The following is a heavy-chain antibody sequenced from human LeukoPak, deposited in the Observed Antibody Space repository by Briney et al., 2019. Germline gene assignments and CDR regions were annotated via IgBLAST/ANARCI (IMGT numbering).Heavy chain of an antibody. CDR3: AGQWLVRVWFDP. CDR1: GGSFCGYY. V-gene: IGHV4-34*01. J-gene: IGHJ5*02. Sequence: SETLSLTCAVYGGSFCGYYSCWIRQPPGKGLGWIGEINHSGSTKYNPSLKSRVTISVDTSKNQFSLKLSAVTAADTAVYYCAGQWLVRVWFDPWGQGTLVTVSS. D-gene: IGHD6-19*01. CDR2: INHSGST.